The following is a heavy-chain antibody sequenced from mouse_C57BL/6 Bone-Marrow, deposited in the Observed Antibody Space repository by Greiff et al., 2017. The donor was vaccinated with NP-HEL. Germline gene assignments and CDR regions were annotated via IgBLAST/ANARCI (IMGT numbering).Heavy chain of an antibody. V-gene: IGHV1-69*01. Sequence: QVQLQQPGAELVMPGASVKLSCKASGYTFTSYWMHWVKQRPGQGLEWIGEIEPSDSYTNYNQKFKGKSTLTVDKSSRTAYMQLSSLTSEDSAVYYCARSGDYSWFAYWGQGTVVTVSA. CDR1: GYTFTSYW. CDR2: IEPSDSYT. J-gene: IGHJ3*01. D-gene: IGHD1-1*01. CDR3: ARSGDYSWFAY.